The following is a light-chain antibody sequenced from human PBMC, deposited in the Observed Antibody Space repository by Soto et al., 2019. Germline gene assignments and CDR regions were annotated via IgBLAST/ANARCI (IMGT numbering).Light chain of an antibody. CDR2: EVS. CDR3: SSYAGRNNFYV. J-gene: IGLJ1*01. V-gene: IGLV2-8*01. CDR1: SSDVGGYNY. Sequence: QSALTQPPSASGSPGQSVTISCTGTSSDVGGYNYVSWYQQHPGKAPKLMIYEVSKRPSGVPDRFSGSKSGNTASLTVSGLQAEDEADYYCSSYAGRNNFYVFGTGTK.